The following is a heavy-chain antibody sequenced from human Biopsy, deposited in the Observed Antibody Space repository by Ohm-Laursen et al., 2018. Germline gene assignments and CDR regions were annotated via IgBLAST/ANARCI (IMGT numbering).Heavy chain of an antibody. D-gene: IGHD1-26*01. CDR3: ARGTGRYYVYGAFDI. CDR1: GGSIGSFF. J-gene: IGHJ3*02. V-gene: IGHV4-4*07. CDR2: IYTSGSP. Sequence: GTLSLTCTVSGGSIGSFFWSWIRQPAGKGLEWIGRIYTSGSPNYNLSLESRVTMSVDTSKNQFSLNLRSVTAADTAVYYRARGTGRYYVYGAFDIWGQGTVVTVSS.